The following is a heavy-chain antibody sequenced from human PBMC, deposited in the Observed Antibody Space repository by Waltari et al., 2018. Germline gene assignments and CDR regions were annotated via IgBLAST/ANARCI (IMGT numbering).Heavy chain of an antibody. V-gene: IGHV4-61*02. J-gene: IGHJ3*02. Sequence: QVQLQESGPGLVKPSQTLSLTCTVSGGSISSGSYYWIWIRQPAGKGLEWIGRIYTSGSTNYNPSLKSRVTISVDTSKNQFSLKLSSVTAADTAVYYCARDLSSSWYSAFDIWGQGTMVTVSS. CDR3: ARDLSSSWYSAFDI. CDR2: IYTSGST. D-gene: IGHD6-13*01. CDR1: GGSISSGSYY.